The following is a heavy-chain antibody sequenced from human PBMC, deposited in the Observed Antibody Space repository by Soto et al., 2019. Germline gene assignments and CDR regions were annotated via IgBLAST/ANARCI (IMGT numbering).Heavy chain of an antibody. CDR3: AKVGLGELSLFDY. CDR1: GFTFSSYG. D-gene: IGHD3-16*02. Sequence: GGSLRLSCAASGFTFSSYGMHWVRQAPGKGLEWVAVISYDGSNKYYADSVKGRFTISRDNSKNTLYLQMNSLRAEDTAVYYCAKVGLGELSLFDYWGQGTLVTVSS. CDR2: ISYDGSNK. J-gene: IGHJ4*02. V-gene: IGHV3-30*18.